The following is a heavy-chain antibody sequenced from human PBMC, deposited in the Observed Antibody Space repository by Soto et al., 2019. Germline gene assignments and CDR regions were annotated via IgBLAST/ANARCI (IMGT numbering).Heavy chain of an antibody. V-gene: IGHV1-69*02. CDR2: VNPILSMS. Sequence: QVQLVQSGAELKKPGSSVKVSCKASGDTFSCYTISWVRQAPGLGLERMGRVNPILSMSNYAQKFQGRVTMSANDSTSTAYMELRSLRSEDTAFYYCATSYGSGYRAFDYWGQGALVTVSS. CDR1: GDTFSCYT. CDR3: ATSYGSGYRAFDY. J-gene: IGHJ4*02. D-gene: IGHD3-10*01.